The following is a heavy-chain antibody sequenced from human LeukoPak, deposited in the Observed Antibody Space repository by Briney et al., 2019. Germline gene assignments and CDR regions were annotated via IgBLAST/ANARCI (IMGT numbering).Heavy chain of an antibody. J-gene: IGHJ4*02. V-gene: IGHV4-39*01. CDR2: IYYNGNT. D-gene: IGHD6-13*01. CDR3: ARLPSGYTSSLGVFDY. CDR1: GGSISSSSYY. Sequence: SETLSLTCTVSGGSISSSSYYWGWIRRPPGKGLEWIGTIYYNGNTYYNPSLKSRVTISEDTSRNQFSLKLSSVTAADTAIYYCARLPSGYTSSLGVFDYWGQGTLVTASS.